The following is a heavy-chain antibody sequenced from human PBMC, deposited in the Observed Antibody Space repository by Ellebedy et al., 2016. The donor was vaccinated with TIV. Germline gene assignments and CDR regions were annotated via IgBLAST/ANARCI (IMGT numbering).Heavy chain of an antibody. CDR1: GFTFSSYG. D-gene: IGHD4-17*01. CDR3: ARDYGDYLYYFDY. CDR2: ISYDGSNK. V-gene: IGHV3-30*03. J-gene: IGHJ4*02. Sequence: GGSLRLXXAASGFTFSSYGMHWVRQAPGKGLEWVAVISYDGSNKYYADSVKGRFTISRDNSKNTLYLQMNSLRAEDTAVYYCARDYGDYLYYFDYWGQGTLVTVSS.